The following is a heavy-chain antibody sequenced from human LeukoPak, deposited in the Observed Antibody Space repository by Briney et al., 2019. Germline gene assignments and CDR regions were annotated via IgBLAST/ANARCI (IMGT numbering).Heavy chain of an antibody. CDR3: ARASRRFLEWLIFDY. CDR1: GYTFTSYA. V-gene: IGHV1-3*01. CDR2: INAGNGNT. Sequence: ASVKVSCKASGYTFTSYAMHWVRQAPGQRLEWMGWINAGNGNTKYSQKFQGRVTITRDTSASTAYMELSSLRPEDTAVYYCARASRRFLEWLIFDYWGQGTLVTVSS. J-gene: IGHJ4*02. D-gene: IGHD3-3*01.